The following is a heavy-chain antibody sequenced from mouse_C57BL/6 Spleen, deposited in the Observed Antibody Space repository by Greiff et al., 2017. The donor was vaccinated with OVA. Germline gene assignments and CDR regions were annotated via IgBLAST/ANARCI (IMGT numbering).Heavy chain of an antibody. CDR3: ARKGGRDYYGSSYWYFDV. CDR1: GYTFTSYW. J-gene: IGHJ1*03. D-gene: IGHD1-1*01. V-gene: IGHV1-55*01. CDR2: IYPGSGST. Sequence: VQLQQPGAELVKPGALVKMSCKASGYTFTSYWITWVKQRPGQGLEWIGDIYPGSGSTNYNEKFKSKATLTVDTSSSTAYMQLSSLTSEDSAVYYCARKGGRDYYGSSYWYFDVWGTGTTVTVSS.